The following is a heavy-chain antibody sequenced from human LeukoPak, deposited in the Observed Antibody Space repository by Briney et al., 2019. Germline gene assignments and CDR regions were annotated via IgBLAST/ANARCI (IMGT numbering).Heavy chain of an antibody. J-gene: IGHJ4*02. V-gene: IGHV1-18*01. CDR2: ISAYNGTT. D-gene: IGHD3-22*01. Sequence: ASVKVSCKASGYTFTSYGISWVRQAPGQGLEWMGWISAYNGTTNYAQKLQGRVTMTTDTSTSTAYMELRSLRSDDTAVYYCARLGNHYYDSSGYYVWGQGTLVTVSS. CDR1: GYTFTSYG. CDR3: ARLGNHYYDSSGYYV.